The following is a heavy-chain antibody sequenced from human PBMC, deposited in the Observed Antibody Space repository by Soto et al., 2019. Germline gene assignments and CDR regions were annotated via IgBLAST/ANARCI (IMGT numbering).Heavy chain of an antibody. D-gene: IGHD3-22*01. Sequence: SETLSLTCDVYGGSFSGYIWTWIRQTPGKGLQWIGQINHSGSANYNPSLKSRVTISVHTSNSQFSLELNSVTAADTAVYYCAGLKYFHSSDYLVHWCQGTRFSVSS. CDR2: INHSGSA. J-gene: IGHJ4*02. CDR3: AGLKYFHSSDYLVH. V-gene: IGHV4-34*01. CDR1: GGSFSGYI.